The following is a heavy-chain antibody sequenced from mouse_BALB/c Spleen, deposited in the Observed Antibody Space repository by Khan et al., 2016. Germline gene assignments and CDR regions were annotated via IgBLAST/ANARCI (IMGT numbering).Heavy chain of an antibody. CDR3: TRQGNAMDY. J-gene: IGHJ4*01. CDR2: IRTKANNHAT. V-gene: IGHV6-6*01. Sequence: EVKLEESGGGLVQPGGSMKLSCTASGFTLSDAWMDWVRQSPEKGLEWVAEIRTKANNHATYYAESVKGRFSISREDSKRSVYMQMKSLRPEDTGIYYCTRQGNAMDYWGQGTSVTVSS. CDR1: GFTLSDAW.